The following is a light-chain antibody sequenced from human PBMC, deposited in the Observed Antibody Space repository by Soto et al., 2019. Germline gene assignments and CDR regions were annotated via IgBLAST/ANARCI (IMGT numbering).Light chain of an antibody. CDR1: SSDVGGYNY. V-gene: IGLV2-8*01. CDR2: EVN. J-gene: IGLJ3*02. CDR3: CSYTISATLV. Sequence: QSALTQPPSASGSPGHSVTLSCTGTSSDVGGYNYVSWYQQHPGKAPKLIISEVNKRPSGVPDRFSGSKSGNTASLTVSGLQAEDEADYYCCSYTISATLVFGGGTKLTVL.